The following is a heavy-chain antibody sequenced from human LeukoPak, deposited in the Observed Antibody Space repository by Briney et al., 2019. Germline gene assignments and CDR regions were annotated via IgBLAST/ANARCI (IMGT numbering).Heavy chain of an antibody. CDR2: IYYSGST. CDR3: ARAPRAYCSTTGSCFQDY. J-gene: IGHJ4*02. V-gene: IGHV4-30-4*01. CDR1: GGSISSGDYY. D-gene: IGHD2-2*01. Sequence: SETLSLTCTVSGGSISSGDYYWSWIRQPPGKGLEWIGYIYYSGSTYYNPSLKSRVTISVDTSKNQFSLNLTSVTAADTAVYFCARAPRAYCSTTGSCFQDYWGQGTLVTVSS.